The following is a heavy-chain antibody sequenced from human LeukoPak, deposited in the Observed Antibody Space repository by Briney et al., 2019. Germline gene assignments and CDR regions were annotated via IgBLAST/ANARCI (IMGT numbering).Heavy chain of an antibody. Sequence: SETLSLTCAVYGGSFSGYYWSWIRQPPGKGLEWIGEINHSGSTYYNPSLKSRVTISLDTSKNQFSLKLSSVTAADTAVYYCARFPGGAEYRHYYYMDVWGKGTTVTVSS. CDR1: GGSFSGYY. CDR2: INHSGST. D-gene: IGHD1-14*01. V-gene: IGHV4-34*01. CDR3: ARFPGGAEYRHYYYMDV. J-gene: IGHJ6*03.